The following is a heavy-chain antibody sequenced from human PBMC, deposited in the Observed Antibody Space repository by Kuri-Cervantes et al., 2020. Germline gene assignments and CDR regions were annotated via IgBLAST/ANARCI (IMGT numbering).Heavy chain of an antibody. Sequence: GGSLRLSCAASGFTFSSYWMHWVRQAPGKGLVWVSRINSDGSSTSYADSVKGRFTIPRENAKNTLYLQMNSLRAEDTTVYYCAYGSGSYYGYWGQGTLVTVSS. CDR3: AYGSGSYYGY. CDR1: GFTFSSYW. V-gene: IGHV3-74*01. J-gene: IGHJ4*02. D-gene: IGHD3-10*01. CDR2: INSDGSST.